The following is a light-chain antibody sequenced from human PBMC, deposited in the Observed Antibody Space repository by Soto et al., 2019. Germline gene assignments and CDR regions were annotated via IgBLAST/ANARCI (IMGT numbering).Light chain of an antibody. Sequence: QSVLTQPPSVSGAPGQRVSISCTGSNTNIGAGYDVNWYQQLPGTAPKLLIYANINRPSGVPDRFSGSKSGASAFLVITGLQAKDEADYYCQSYDSSLSAWKVFGGGTKLTVL. CDR1: NTNIGAGYD. CDR2: ANI. J-gene: IGLJ3*02. V-gene: IGLV1-40*01. CDR3: QSYDSSLSAWKV.